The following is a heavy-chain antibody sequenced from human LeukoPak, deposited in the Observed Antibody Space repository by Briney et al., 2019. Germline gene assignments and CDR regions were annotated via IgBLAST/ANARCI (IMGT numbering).Heavy chain of an antibody. V-gene: IGHV3-23*01. Sequence: GGSLRLSCAASGFTFNNYAMNWARQAPGKGLEWVSAISGSGGSTYYADSVKGRFTISRDNSKNTLYLQMNSLRADDSATYYCAKSDSSWWSDYWGQGTLVTVSS. CDR1: GFTFNNYA. CDR2: ISGSGGST. D-gene: IGHD6-13*01. CDR3: AKSDSSWWSDY. J-gene: IGHJ4*02.